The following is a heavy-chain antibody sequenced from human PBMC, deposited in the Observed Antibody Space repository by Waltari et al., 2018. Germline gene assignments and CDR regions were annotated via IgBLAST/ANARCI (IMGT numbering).Heavy chain of an antibody. CDR1: GISFRRYG. CDR2: LWYDGSNR. J-gene: IGHJ3*02. CDR3: ARTDSSGQPSAFDI. D-gene: IGHD3-22*01. V-gene: IGHV3-33*01. Sequence: QVQLVESGGGLVQPGKSVRLSCAASGISFRRYGMHWVRQAPGKVREWVVGLWYDGSNRNYADSVKGRFTVSRDNSKNTLYLQMNSLGAEDTAVYYCARTDSSGQPSAFDIWGQGTMVTVSS.